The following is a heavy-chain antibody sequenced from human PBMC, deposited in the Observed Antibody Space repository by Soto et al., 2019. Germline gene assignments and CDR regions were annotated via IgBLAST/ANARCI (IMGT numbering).Heavy chain of an antibody. J-gene: IGHJ4*02. CDR2: IYYSGST. D-gene: IGHD3-10*01. Sequence: SETLSLTCTVSGGSISSYYWSWIRQPPGKGLEWIGYIYYSGSTNYNPSLKSRVXXXXXXXXXXXXXXXXXXXXXXXAVYYCARGGVLLAPLDYWGQG. CDR1: GGSISSYY. V-gene: IGHV4-59*01. CDR3: ARGGVLLAPLDY.